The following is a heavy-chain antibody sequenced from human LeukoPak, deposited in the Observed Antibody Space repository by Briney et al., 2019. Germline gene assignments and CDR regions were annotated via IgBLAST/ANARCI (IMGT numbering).Heavy chain of an antibody. Sequence: GGSLRLSCAASGFTFSSYAMNWVRLAPGKGLEWVSAIRGSGGGTYYADSVKGRFTISRDNSKNTLYLQINSLRAEDTALYYCAKADDSGGYFSQIDYWGQGALSPSPQ. CDR1: GFTFSSYA. D-gene: IGHD3-22*01. J-gene: IGHJ4*02. CDR3: AKADDSGGYFSQIDY. CDR2: IRGSGGGT. V-gene: IGHV3-23*01.